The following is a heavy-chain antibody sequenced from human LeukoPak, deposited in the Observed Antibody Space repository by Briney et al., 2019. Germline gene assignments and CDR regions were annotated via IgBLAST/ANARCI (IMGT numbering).Heavy chain of an antibody. Sequence: GGSLRLSCAASGFTFSSYAMSWVRQAPGKGLEWVSAISGSGGSTYYADSVKGRFTISRDNSKNTLYLQMNSLRAEDTAVYYCAKVEAYYYGSGSYSPGYFQHWGQGTLVTVSP. D-gene: IGHD3-10*01. CDR3: AKVEAYYYGSGSYSPGYFQH. CDR1: GFTFSSYA. V-gene: IGHV3-23*01. CDR2: ISGSGGST. J-gene: IGHJ1*01.